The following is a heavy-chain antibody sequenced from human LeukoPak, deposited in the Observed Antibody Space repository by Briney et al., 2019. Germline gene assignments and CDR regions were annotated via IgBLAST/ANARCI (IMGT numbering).Heavy chain of an antibody. Sequence: SETLSLTCTVSNXSLSGYYWSWIRQPPGEGQEWIGHIYYSGTTNYNPSLQSRVTISVDTAKNQFSLKLSSVTAADTAVYYCARHSAAGARFDYWGQGTLVTVSS. V-gene: IGHV4-59*08. D-gene: IGHD6-13*01. CDR3: ARHSAAGARFDY. J-gene: IGHJ4*02. CDR1: NXSLSGYY. CDR2: IYYSGTT.